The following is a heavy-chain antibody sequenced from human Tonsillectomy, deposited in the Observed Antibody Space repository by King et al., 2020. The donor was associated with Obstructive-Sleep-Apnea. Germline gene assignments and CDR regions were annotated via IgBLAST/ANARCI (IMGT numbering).Heavy chain of an antibody. D-gene: IGHD2-2*01. CDR2: IRSRRDNYAT. CDR3: SRQTDSCHDY. V-gene: IGHV3-73*01. J-gene: IGHJ4*02. Sequence: VQLVESGGGLVQPGGSLKLSCAASGFTFDDSHMHWVRQAPGKGLEWIGHIRSRRDNYATAYAASVNGRFSISRDHTKGTAYLQMNSLTTEDTAVYYCSRQTDSCHDYWGQGTRVTVSS. CDR1: GFTFDDSH.